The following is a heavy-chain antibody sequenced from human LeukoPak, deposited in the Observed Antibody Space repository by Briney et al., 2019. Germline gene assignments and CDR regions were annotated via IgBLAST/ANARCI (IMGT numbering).Heavy chain of an antibody. CDR2: IYSGGST. CDR1: GFTVSSNY. CDR3: ARVPPYYYDSSGYYYFDY. V-gene: IGHV3-66*01. D-gene: IGHD3-22*01. Sequence: GGSLRLSCAASGFTVSSNYMSWVRQAPGKGLEWVSVIYSGGSTYYADSVKGRFTISRDNSKNTLYLQMNSLRAEDTAVYYCARVPPYYYDSSGYYYFDYWGQGTLVTVSS. J-gene: IGHJ4*02.